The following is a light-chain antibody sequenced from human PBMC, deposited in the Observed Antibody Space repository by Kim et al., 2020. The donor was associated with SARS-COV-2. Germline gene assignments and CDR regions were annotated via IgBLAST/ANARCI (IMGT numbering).Light chain of an antibody. Sequence: AGDMVTNTCRSRQRIRHDLGLYQQRPANAPKRLIYAASSLQSGVPSSFSGSGSGTDFTLTIISLQPEDFATDYCLQDYDYPLTFGGGTKVDIK. CDR3: LQDYDYPLT. J-gene: IGKJ4*01. CDR1: QRIRHD. CDR2: AAS. V-gene: IGKV1-6*01.